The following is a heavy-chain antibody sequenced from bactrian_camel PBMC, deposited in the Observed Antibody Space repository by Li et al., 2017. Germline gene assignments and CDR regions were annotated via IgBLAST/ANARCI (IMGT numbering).Heavy chain of an antibody. V-gene: IGHV3S1*01. Sequence: HVQLVESGGGLVQPGGPLRLSCAASGFTFSSYWMYWVRQAPGKGLEWGSTINSAGGSTYYADSVKGRFTISRDNAKNTLYLQLNSLKTEDTAMYYCAKGVTVVGQGTQVTVS. CDR1: GFTFSSYW. CDR2: INSAGGST. J-gene: IGHJ4*01. D-gene: IGHD6*01.